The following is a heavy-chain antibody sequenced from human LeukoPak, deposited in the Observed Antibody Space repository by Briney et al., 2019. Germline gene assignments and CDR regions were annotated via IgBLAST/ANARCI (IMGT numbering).Heavy chain of an antibody. CDR2: IYHSGST. CDR3: ARGAAAGLFDY. Sequence: GSLRLSCAASGFTFSSYSMNWVRQPPGKGLEWIGSIYHSGSTYYNPSLKSRVTISVDTSKNQFSLKLSSVTAADTAVYYCARGAAAGLFDYWGQGTLVTVSS. V-gene: IGHV4-38-2*01. CDR1: GFTFSSYS. D-gene: IGHD6-13*01. J-gene: IGHJ4*02.